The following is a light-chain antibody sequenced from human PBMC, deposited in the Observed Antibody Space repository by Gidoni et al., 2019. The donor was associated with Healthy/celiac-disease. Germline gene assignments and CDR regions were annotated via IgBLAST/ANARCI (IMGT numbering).Light chain of an antibody. CDR3: QQYYSTPLT. V-gene: IGKV4-1*01. J-gene: IGKJ4*01. CDR2: WAS. Sequence: DIVMTQSPDSLAVSLGERATINCKSSQSVLYSSNNKNYLAWYQQKPGHPPKLLIYWASTRESVVPDRFSGSGSGTDFTLTISSLQAEDVAVYYCQQYYSTPLTFGGGTKVEIK. CDR1: QSVLYSSNNKNY.